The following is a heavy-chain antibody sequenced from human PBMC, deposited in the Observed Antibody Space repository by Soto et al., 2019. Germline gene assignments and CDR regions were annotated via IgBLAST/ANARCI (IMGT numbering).Heavy chain of an antibody. V-gene: IGHV3-30*03. CDR1: GFTFKNYG. CDR2: ISYDGRNL. J-gene: IGHJ4*02. CDR3: RGGLKFFDY. Sequence: GVSLRLSCVASGFTFKNYGMHWARQAPGKELEWVAVISYDGRNLYYGDSVKGRFTISRDNSKNTLYVLLNSLRDDVTAVYYCRGGLKFFDYWGQETLVTVA.